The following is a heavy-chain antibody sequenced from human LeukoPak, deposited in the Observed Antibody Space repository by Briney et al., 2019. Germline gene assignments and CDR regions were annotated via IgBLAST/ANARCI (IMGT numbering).Heavy chain of an antibody. CDR2: ISTGSSTI. Sequence: GGSPRLSCAASGFPFSSYGMNWVRQAPGKGLEWVSYISTGSSTIYYVDSVKGRFTISRDNAKNSLYLQMNSLRDEDTAVYYCARQGSLADWGRGTLVTVSS. J-gene: IGHJ4*02. CDR1: GFPFSSYG. V-gene: IGHV3-48*02. CDR3: ARQGSLAD. D-gene: IGHD3-3*02.